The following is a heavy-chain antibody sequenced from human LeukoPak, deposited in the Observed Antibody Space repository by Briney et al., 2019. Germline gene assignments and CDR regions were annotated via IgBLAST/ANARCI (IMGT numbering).Heavy chain of an antibody. D-gene: IGHD3-10*01. CDR2: MNPNSGNT. J-gene: IGHJ6*02. CDR3: ARGVITIRNYYYYYGMDV. V-gene: IGHV1-8*01. Sequence: ASVKVSCKASGYTFTSYDINWVRQATGQGLEWMGWMNPNSGNTGYAQKFQGRVTMTRNTSISTAYVELSSLRSEDTAVYYCARGVITIRNYYYYYGMDVWGQGTTVTVSS. CDR1: GYTFTSYD.